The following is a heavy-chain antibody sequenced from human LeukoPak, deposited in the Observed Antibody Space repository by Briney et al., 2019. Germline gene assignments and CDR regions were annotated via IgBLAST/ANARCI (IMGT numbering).Heavy chain of an antibody. D-gene: IGHD5-12*01. CDR3: VPHSGYDRGPFGY. CDR1: GFTFDDYA. J-gene: IGHJ4*02. Sequence: GGSLRLSCAASGFTFDDYAMHWVRQAPGKGLEWVSRISGDGGSTYYADSVKGRFTISRDNSKNSLYLQMNSLRTEDTALYYCVPHSGYDRGPFGYWGQGTLVTVSS. CDR2: ISGDGGST. V-gene: IGHV3-43*02.